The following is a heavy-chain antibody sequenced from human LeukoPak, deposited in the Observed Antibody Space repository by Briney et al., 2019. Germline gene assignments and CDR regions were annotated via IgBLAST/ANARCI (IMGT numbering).Heavy chain of an antibody. CDR3: ARADHSGWTLDY. J-gene: IGHJ4*02. Sequence: GGSLRLSCAASGLTFSSYSMNWVRQAPGKGLEWVSSISSSSSYIYYADSVKGRFTISRDNAKNSLCLQMNSLRAEDTAVYYCARADHSGWTLDYWGRGTLVTVSS. D-gene: IGHD6-19*01. V-gene: IGHV3-21*01. CDR1: GLTFSSYS. CDR2: ISSSSSYI.